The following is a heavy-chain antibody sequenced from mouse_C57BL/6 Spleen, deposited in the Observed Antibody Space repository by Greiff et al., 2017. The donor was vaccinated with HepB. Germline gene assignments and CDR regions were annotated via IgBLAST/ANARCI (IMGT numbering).Heavy chain of an antibody. CDR3: ARGGYDYDPSMDY. J-gene: IGHJ4*01. CDR2: IHPNSGST. Sequence: VQLQQPGAELVKPGASVKLSCKASGYTFTSYWMHWVKQRPGQGLEWIGMIHPNSGSTNYNEKFKSKATLTVDKSSSTAYMQLSSLTSEDSAVYYCARGGYDYDPSMDYWGQGTSVTVSS. D-gene: IGHD2-4*01. V-gene: IGHV1-64*01. CDR1: GYTFTSYW.